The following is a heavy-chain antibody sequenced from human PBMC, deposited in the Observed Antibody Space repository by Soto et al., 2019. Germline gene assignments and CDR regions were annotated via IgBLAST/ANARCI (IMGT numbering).Heavy chain of an antibody. V-gene: IGHV3-48*01. J-gene: IGHJ3*02. Sequence: GGSLRLSCAASGFTFSTYSMNWVRQAPGKGLEWVSYISSSSGSIHYADSVEGRFTISRDNAKNSVYLQMNSLRAEDTAVYYCARGGGDVVVPGENAFDIWGQGTMVTVSS. CDR2: ISSSSGSI. D-gene: IGHD2-2*01. CDR3: ARGGGDVVVPGENAFDI. CDR1: GFTFSTYS.